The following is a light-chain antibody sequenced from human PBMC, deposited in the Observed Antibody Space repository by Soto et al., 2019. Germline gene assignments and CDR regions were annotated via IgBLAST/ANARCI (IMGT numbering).Light chain of an antibody. Sequence: DIQMTQSPSTLSATVGHRVTIACRASQGISSRLAWYQQKPGKAPKLLVYDASRLESGVPSRLNGSGSGTEFTLTISSLQPDDFATYYCQQYNSSPLAFGGGTKVEIK. V-gene: IGKV1-5*01. CDR1: QGISSR. J-gene: IGKJ4*01. CDR3: QQYNSSPLA. CDR2: DAS.